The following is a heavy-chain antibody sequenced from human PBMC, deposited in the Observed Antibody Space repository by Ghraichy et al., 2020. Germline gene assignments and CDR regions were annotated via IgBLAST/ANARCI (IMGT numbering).Heavy chain of an antibody. D-gene: IGHD2/OR15-2a*01. J-gene: IGHJ4*02. Sequence: SQTLSLTCTVPGGSISSSSYYWGWIRQPPGKGLEWIGSIYYSGSTYYNPSLKSRVTISVDTSKNQFSLKLSSVTAADTAVYYCARDHTTGSYFGYWGQGTLVTVSS. CDR3: ARDHTTGSYFGY. CDR1: GGSISSSSYY. CDR2: IYYSGST. V-gene: IGHV4-39*07.